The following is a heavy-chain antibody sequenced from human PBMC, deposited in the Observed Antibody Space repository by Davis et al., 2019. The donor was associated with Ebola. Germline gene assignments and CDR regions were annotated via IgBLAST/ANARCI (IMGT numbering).Heavy chain of an antibody. Sequence: GESLKISCKGSGYSFTSYWIGWVRQMPGKGLEWMGIIYPGDSDTRYSPSFQGQVTISADKSISTAYLQWSSLKASDTAMYYCARHTSTDIVATAGGLGIWGQGTMVAVSS. CDR1: GYSFTSYW. CDR3: ARHTSTDIVATAGGLGI. CDR2: IYPGDSDT. D-gene: IGHD5-12*01. J-gene: IGHJ3*02. V-gene: IGHV5-51*01.